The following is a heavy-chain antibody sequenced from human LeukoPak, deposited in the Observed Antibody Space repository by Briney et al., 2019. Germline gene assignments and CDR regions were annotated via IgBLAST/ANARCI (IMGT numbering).Heavy chain of an antibody. CDR3: ATYDFWSGSFAMDA. J-gene: IGHJ6*02. Sequence: SETLSLTCTVSGGSISSSAHSGGWIRQPPGKGLEWIGSIYYSGSAYYNPSLKSRVTISVDSSKNQFSLKLSSVTAADTAMYYCATYDFWSGSFAMDAWGQGTTVTVSS. V-gene: IGHV4-39*01. CDR1: GGSISSSAHS. CDR2: IYYSGSA. D-gene: IGHD3-3*01.